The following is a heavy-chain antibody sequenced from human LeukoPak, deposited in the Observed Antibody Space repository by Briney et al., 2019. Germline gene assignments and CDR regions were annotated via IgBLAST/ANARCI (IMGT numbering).Heavy chain of an antibody. Sequence: PGGSLRLSCAASGFTFSSYAMSWVRQAPGKGREWVSAISGSGGSTYYADSVKGRFTISRDNSKNTLYLQMNSLRAEDTAVYYCAKDYDQEDYGMDVWGQGTTVTVSS. V-gene: IGHV3-23*01. CDR1: GFTFSSYA. J-gene: IGHJ6*02. CDR3: AKDYDQEDYGMDV. D-gene: IGHD3-3*01. CDR2: ISGSGGST.